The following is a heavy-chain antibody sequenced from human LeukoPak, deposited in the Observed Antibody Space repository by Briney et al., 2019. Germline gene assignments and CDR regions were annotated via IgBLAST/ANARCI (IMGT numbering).Heavy chain of an antibody. CDR2: IYYSGST. V-gene: IGHV4-30-4*08. J-gene: IGHJ4*02. CDR3: ARGEAAVL. Sequence: SETLSLTCTVSGGSISSYYWSWIRQPPGKGLEWIGYIYYSGSTYYNPSLKSRVTISVDTSKNQFSLKLSSVTAADTAVYYCARGEAAVLWGQGTLVTVSS. CDR1: GGSISSYY. D-gene: IGHD6-13*01.